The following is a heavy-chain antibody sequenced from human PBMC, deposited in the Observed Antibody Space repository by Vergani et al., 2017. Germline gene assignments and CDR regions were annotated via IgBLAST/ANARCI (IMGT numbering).Heavy chain of an antibody. Sequence: QVQLVESGGGVVQPGRSLRLSCAASGFTFSSYGMHWVRQAPGKGLEWVAVISYDGSNKYYADSVKGRFTISRDNSKNTLYLQMNSLRAEDTAVYYCAKTPMVEYYFDYWGQGTLVTVSS. CDR2: ISYDGSNK. D-gene: IGHD2-8*01. CDR3: AKTPMVEYYFDY. CDR1: GFTFSSYG. J-gene: IGHJ4*02. V-gene: IGHV3-30*18.